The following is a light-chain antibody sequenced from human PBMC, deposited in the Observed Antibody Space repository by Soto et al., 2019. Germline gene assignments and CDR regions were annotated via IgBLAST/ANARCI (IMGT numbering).Light chain of an antibody. J-gene: IGKJ5*01. CDR3: QQTYTTPEIT. V-gene: IGKV1-33*01. Sequence: DIQMTQSPSSLPASVGDRVTITCQASQDISNYLNWYQQKPGKAPKLLIYDASNLETGVPSRFSGSGSGTDFTFTISSLQPEDFAIYYCQQTYTTPEITFGQGTRLEIK. CDR2: DAS. CDR1: QDISNY.